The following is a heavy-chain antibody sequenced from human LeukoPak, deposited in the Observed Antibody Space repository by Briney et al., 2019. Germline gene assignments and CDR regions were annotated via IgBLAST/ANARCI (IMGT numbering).Heavy chain of an antibody. CDR2: INHNSGGT. CDR1: GYTFTGYY. J-gene: IGHJ5*02. CDR3: ARVGSYGLRLGWFDP. Sequence: ASVKVSCKASGYTFTGYYMHWVRQAPGQGLEWMGWINHNSGGTNYAQKFQGRVTMTRDTSISTAYMELSRLRSDDTAVYYCARVGSYGLRLGWFDPWGQGTLVTVSS. V-gene: IGHV1-2*02. D-gene: IGHD5-12*01.